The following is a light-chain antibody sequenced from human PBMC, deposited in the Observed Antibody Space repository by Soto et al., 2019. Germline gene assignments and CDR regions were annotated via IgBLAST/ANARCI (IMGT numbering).Light chain of an antibody. CDR3: PPYNNWTPT. CDR2: GAS. CDR1: QSVSGN. Sequence: EIVMTQSPATLSVSPGERATLSCSASQSVSGNLAWYQQKPGQAPRLLIYGASTRATGIPARFSGSGSGTEFTLTISSLQSEDFAVDYCPPYNNWTPTFGQGTKVALK. J-gene: IGKJ1*01. V-gene: IGKV3D-15*01.